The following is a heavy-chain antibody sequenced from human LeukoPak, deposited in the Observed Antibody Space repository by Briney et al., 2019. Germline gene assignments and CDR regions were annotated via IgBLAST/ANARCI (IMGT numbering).Heavy chain of an antibody. V-gene: IGHV2-5*01. J-gene: IGHJ5*02. CDR1: GFSLSTSGVG. CDR2: IYWNDDK. D-gene: IGHD6-19*01. CDR3: AHFTAGYSSGWQPVDWFDP. Sequence: ESGPTLVNPTQTLTLTCTFSGFSLSTSGVGVGWIRQPPGKALEWLALIYWNDDKRYSPSLKSRLTIIKDTSKNQVVLTMTNMDPVDTATYYCAHFTAGYSSGWQPVDWFDPWGQGTLVTVSS.